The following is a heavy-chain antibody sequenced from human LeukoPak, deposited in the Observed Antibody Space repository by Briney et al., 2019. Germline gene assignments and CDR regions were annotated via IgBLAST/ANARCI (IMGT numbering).Heavy chain of an antibody. CDR3: AGGGGSGYISDY. CDR2: ISSSSSYI. V-gene: IGHV3-21*01. Sequence: GGSLRLSCAASGFTFSSYSMNWVRQAPGKGLEWVSSISSSSSYIYYADSVKGRFTISRDNAKNSLYLQMNSLRAEDTAVYYCAGGGGSGYISDYWGQGTLVTVSS. D-gene: IGHD3-22*01. CDR1: GFTFSSYS. J-gene: IGHJ4*02.